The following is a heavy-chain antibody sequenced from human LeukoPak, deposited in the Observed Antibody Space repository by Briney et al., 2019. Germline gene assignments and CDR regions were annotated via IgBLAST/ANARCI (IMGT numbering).Heavy chain of an antibody. CDR1: GFTFSNYA. V-gene: IGHV3-21*01. J-gene: IGHJ4*02. D-gene: IGHD4-17*01. CDR3: ARGPASYYGDYEVY. CDR2: ISSSSSYI. Sequence: PGGSLRLSCAASGFTFSNYAMSWVRQAPGKGLEWVSSISSSSSYIYYADSVKGRFTISRDNAKNSLYLQMNSLRAEDTAVYYCARGPASYYGDYEVYWGQGTLVTVSS.